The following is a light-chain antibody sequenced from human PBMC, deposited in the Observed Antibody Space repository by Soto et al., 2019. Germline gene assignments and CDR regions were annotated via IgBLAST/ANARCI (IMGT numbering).Light chain of an antibody. CDR1: QSISSW. V-gene: IGKV1-5*03. J-gene: IGKJ1*01. CDR3: QQYSGIRT. CDR2: QAS. Sequence: DIQMTQSPSALSASVGDRVTITCRASQSISSWLAWYQQKPGKAPKLLIYQASTLESGVPSRFGGTGSGTEFTRTISSLQPDDFATYYCQQYSGIRTLGQGTKVDTK.